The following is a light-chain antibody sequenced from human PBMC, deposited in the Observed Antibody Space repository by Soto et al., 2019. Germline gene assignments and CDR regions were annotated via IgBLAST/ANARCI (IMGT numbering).Light chain of an antibody. J-gene: IGKJ4*01. CDR1: QSVGSD. V-gene: IGKV3D-15*01. CDR2: DIF. CDR3: QQYNSWPLT. Sequence: EIGMTQSQATLSVSPGERATLSCRASQSVGSDLAWYQQKPGQAPRLVIYDIFTMATGVPTRISGSGSGTEFTLTISSLQSEDFAVYYCQQYNSWPLTFGGGTQVE.